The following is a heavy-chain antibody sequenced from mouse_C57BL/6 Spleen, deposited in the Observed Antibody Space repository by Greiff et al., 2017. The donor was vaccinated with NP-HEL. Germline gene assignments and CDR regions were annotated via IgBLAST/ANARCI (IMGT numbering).Heavy chain of an antibody. Sequence: VQLQQSGTVLARPGASVKMSCKTSGYTFTSYWMHWVKQRPGQGLEWIGAIYPGNSDTSYNQKFKGKAKLTAVTSSSTAYMQLSSLTSEDSAVYYCARPSSGAMDYWGQGTSVTVSS. CDR2: IYPGNSDT. D-gene: IGHD6-1*01. J-gene: IGHJ4*01. V-gene: IGHV1-5*01. CDR1: GYTFTSYW. CDR3: ARPSSGAMDY.